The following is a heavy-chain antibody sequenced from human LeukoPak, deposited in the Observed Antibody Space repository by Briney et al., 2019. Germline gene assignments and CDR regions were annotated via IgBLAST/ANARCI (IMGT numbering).Heavy chain of an antibody. V-gene: IGHV4-4*07. CDR1: GGSISSYY. CDR2: IYTSGST. CDR3: ARGAPRGEAGTLEWMG. D-gene: IGHD6-13*01. Sequence: PSETLSLTCTVSGGSISSYYWSWIRQPAGKGLEWIGRIYTSGSTNYNPSLKSRVTMSVDTSKNQFSLKLSSVTAADTAVYYCARGAPRGEAGTLEWMGWGQGTLVTVSS. J-gene: IGHJ4*02.